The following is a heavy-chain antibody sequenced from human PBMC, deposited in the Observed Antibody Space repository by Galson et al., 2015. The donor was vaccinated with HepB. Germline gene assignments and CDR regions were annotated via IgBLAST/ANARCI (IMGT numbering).Heavy chain of an antibody. Sequence: SLRLSCAASGFTFDDYTMHWVRQAPGKGLEWVSLISWDGGSTYYADSVKGRFTISRDNSKNSLYLQMNSLRTEDTALYYCAKDIGGYSYGYELGGLDYWGQGTLVTVSS. CDR2: ISWDGGST. D-gene: IGHD5-18*01. J-gene: IGHJ4*02. CDR3: AKDIGGYSYGYELGGLDY. V-gene: IGHV3-43*01. CDR1: GFTFDDYT.